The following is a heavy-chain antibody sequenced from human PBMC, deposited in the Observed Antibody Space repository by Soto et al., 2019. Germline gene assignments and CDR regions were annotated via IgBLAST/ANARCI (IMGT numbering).Heavy chain of an antibody. D-gene: IGHD5-12*01. Sequence: SETLSLTCTVSGGSISSGGHYWSWIRQHPGKGLEWIGYIYYSGSTYYNPSLKSRVTISVDTSKNQFSLKLSSVTAADTAVYYCARLYSGYDSDYWGQGTLVTVSS. J-gene: IGHJ4*02. CDR2: IYYSGST. V-gene: IGHV4-31*03. CDR3: ARLYSGYDSDY. CDR1: GGSISSGGHY.